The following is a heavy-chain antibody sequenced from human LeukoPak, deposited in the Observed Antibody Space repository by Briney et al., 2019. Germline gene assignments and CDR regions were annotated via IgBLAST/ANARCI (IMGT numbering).Heavy chain of an antibody. CDR1: GYTFTGYY. CDR2: INPNSGGT. D-gene: IGHD2-15*01. Sequence: ASVKVSCKASGYTFTGYYLHWVRQAPGQGLQWMGWINPNSGGTNYAQKIQGRVTMTRDTSISTAYMELSRLRSDDTAVYYCARVRNSGGYHFDYWGQGTLVTVSS. CDR3: ARVRNSGGYHFDY. V-gene: IGHV1-2*02. J-gene: IGHJ4*02.